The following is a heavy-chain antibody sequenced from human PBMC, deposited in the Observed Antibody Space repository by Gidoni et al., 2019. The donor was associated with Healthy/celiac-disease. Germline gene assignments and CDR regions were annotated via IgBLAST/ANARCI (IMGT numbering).Heavy chain of an antibody. CDR3: ARDVLRHSGWYGFNGFDP. J-gene: IGHJ5*02. V-gene: IGHV4-59*01. Sequence: QVQLPESGPGLVKPSETLSLTCTVSGGSISNYYWSWIRQPPGKGLEWIGYIYYSGSTNYNPSLKSRVTISVDTSKNQFSLKLSSVTAADTAVYYCARDVLRHSGWYGFNGFDPWGQGTLVTVSS. CDR1: GGSISNYY. CDR2: IYYSGST. D-gene: IGHD6-19*01.